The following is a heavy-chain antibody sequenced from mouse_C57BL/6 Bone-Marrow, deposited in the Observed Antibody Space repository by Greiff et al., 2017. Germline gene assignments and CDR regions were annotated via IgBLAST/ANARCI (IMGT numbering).Heavy chain of an antibody. Sequence: EVKLVESGGGLVKPGGSLKLSCAASGFTFSSYAMSWVRQTPEKRLEWVATISDGGSYTYYPDNVKGRFTISRDNVKNNLYLQMSHLKSEDTAMYYCAREDYGSSQFAYWGQGTLVTVSA. CDR3: AREDYGSSQFAY. CDR1: GFTFSSYA. CDR2: ISDGGSYT. J-gene: IGHJ3*01. V-gene: IGHV5-4*01. D-gene: IGHD1-1*01.